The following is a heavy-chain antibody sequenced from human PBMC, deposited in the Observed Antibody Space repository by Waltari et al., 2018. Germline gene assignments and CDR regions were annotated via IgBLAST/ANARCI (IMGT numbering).Heavy chain of an antibody. CDR2: ISSGCSYI. V-gene: IGHV3-21*01. CDR1: GFTFSSYS. CDR3: ASEYSSSSGNMDV. D-gene: IGHD6-6*01. Sequence: EVQLVESGGGLVKPGGSLRLSCAASGFTFSSYSMNWVRQAPGKVLEWGSSISSGCSYIYYADSVKCRFTSSRDNAKNSLYLQMNSLRAEDTAVYYCASEYSSSSGNMDVWGKGTTVTISS. J-gene: IGHJ6*03.